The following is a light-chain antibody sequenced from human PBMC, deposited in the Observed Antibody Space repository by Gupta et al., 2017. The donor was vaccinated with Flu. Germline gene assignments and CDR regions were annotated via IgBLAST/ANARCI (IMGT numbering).Light chain of an antibody. V-gene: IGKV1-5*03. CDR3: QQYNSYSWT. CDR1: QSISSW. Sequence: PSTLSASVGDRVTITCRASQSISSWLAWYQQKPGKAPKLLIYKASSLESGVPSRFSGSGSGTEFTLTISSLQPDDFATYYCQQYNSYSWTFGQGTKVEMK. J-gene: IGKJ1*01. CDR2: KAS.